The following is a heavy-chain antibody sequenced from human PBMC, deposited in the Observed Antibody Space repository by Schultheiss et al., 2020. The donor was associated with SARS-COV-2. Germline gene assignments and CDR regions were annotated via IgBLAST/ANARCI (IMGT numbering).Heavy chain of an antibody. V-gene: IGHV1-18*01. J-gene: IGHJ5*02. D-gene: IGHD3-3*01. CDR1: GYTFTSYG. CDR3: ARGDYDFWKP. CDR2: ISAYNGNT. Sequence: GESLKISCKASGYTFTSYGISWVRQAPGQGLEWMGWISAYNGNTNYAQKLQGRVTMTTDTSTSTAYMELSSLRSEDTAVYYCARGDYDFWKPWGQGTLVTVSS.